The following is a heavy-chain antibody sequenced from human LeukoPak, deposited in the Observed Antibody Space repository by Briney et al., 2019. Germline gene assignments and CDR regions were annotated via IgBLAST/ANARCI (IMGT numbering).Heavy chain of an antibody. CDR1: GGSIRSSYYY. J-gene: IGHJ6*02. CDR2: IYDSGST. V-gene: IGHV4-39*01. D-gene: IGHD3-22*01. Sequence: KPSETLSLTCTVSGGSIRSSYYYWGWIRQPPGKGLEWIGSIYDSGSTYYNPSLKSRVTISVDTSKNQFSLKLSSVTAADTAVYYCARSSGYYYDSSGYYPDYYYYYGMDVWGQGTTVTVSS. CDR3: ARSSGYYYDSSGYYPDYYYYYGMDV.